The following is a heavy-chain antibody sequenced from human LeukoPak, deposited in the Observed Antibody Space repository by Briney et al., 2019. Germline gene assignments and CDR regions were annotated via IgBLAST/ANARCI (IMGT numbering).Heavy chain of an antibody. CDR2: ISQSGST. D-gene: IGHD2-15*01. J-gene: IGHJ4*02. Sequence: SETLSLTCTVSGYSISSGYDWGWIRQAPGKRLEWLGSISQSGSTYDNPSLKSRVTLSVDTSKNQVSLKLSSVTAADTAVYYCARPTHRSSYLHYNMRVYYFDYWGQGTLVTVSS. CDR3: ARPTHRSSYLHYNMRVYYFDY. V-gene: IGHV4-38-2*02. CDR1: GYSISSGYD.